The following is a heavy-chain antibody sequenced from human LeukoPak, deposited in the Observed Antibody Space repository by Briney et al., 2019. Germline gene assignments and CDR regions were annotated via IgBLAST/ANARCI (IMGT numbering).Heavy chain of an antibody. CDR1: GGSISNYY. V-gene: IGHV4-4*07. D-gene: IGHD2-21*02. J-gene: IGHJ4*02. CDR2: SFISVGT. CDR3: AREDYYGDYYFHY. Sequence: SGTLSVTCIVSGGSISNYYWSWIRQPAGRGREWSGRSFISVGTNYNPPLLSRVTMSLDTTKNQFYLKLSSVTAADTAVYYCAREDYYGDYYFHYWGQGTLVTVSS.